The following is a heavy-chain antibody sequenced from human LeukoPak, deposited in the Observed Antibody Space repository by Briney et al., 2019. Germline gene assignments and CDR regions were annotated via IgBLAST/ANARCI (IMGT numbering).Heavy chain of an antibody. CDR3: ARGDRKLSGDLNWFDP. CDR1: GGSISSSSYY. Sequence: SETLSLTCTVSGGSISSSSYYWGWIRQPPGKGLEWIGSIYYSGSTYYNPSLKSRVTISVDTSKNQFSLKLSSVTAADTAVYYCARGDRKLSGDLNWFDPWGQGTLVTVSS. CDR2: IYYSGST. D-gene: IGHD7-27*01. J-gene: IGHJ5*02. V-gene: IGHV4-39*07.